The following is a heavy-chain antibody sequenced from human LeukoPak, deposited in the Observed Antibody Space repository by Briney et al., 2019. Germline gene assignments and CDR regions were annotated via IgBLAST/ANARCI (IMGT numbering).Heavy chain of an antibody. V-gene: IGHV3-23*01. CDR1: GFTFSSHS. D-gene: IGHD6-19*01. Sequence: GGSLRLSCAVSGFTFSSHSVTWVRQAPGKGLEWVSGVSGSGDSTYYADSVKGRFTISRDNSNNTLYLLMNSLRAEDTAVYFCAKYMSSGYWGQGTLVTVSS. CDR2: VSGSGDST. J-gene: IGHJ4*02. CDR3: AKYMSSGY.